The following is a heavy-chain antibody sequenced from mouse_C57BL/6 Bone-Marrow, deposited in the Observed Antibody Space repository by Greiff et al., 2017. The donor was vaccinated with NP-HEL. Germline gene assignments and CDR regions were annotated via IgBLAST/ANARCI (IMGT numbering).Heavy chain of an antibody. D-gene: IGHD1-3*01. CDR2: INPSTGGT. CDR1: GYSFTGYY. J-gene: IGHJ3*01. V-gene: IGHV1-42*01. Sequence: EVQLQQSGPELVKPGASVKISCKASGYSFTGYYMNWVKQSPEKSLEWIGEINPSTGGTTYNQKFKAKATLTVDKSSSTAYMQLKSLTSEDSAVYYCARGSGLAYWGQGTLVTVSA. CDR3: ARGSGLAY.